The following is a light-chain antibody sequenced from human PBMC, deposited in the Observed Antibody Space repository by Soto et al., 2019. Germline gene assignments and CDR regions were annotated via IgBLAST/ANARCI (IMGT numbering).Light chain of an antibody. Sequence: DIQMTQSPSTLSASVGDRVTITCPASQTVSWWLAWYQQKPGKGPNLLIYDASSLESGVPSRFSGTESGTEFTLTISSLHPDDFATYYCQQYNNYSFTFGHGTKVDIK. CDR3: QQYNNYSFT. V-gene: IGKV1-5*01. J-gene: IGKJ3*01. CDR1: QTVSWW. CDR2: DAS.